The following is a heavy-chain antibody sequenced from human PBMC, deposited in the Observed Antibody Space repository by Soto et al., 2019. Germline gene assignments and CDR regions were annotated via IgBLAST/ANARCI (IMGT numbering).Heavy chain of an antibody. CDR3: ARRCGEGRVDY. J-gene: IGHJ4*02. CDR1: GGSISSSNW. V-gene: IGHV4-4*02. Sequence: QVQLQESGPGLVKPSGTLSLTCAVSGGSISSSNWWSWVRQPPGKGLEWIGEIYHSGKTNYNPSLKGRVTMAVDMSRNRFSLKLSSVTAADTAGYYCARRCGEGRVDYWGQGTLVTVSS. CDR2: IYHSGKT. D-gene: IGHD2-21*01.